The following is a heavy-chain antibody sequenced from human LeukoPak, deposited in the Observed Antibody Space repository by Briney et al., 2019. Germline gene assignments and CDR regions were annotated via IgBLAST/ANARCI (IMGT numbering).Heavy chain of an antibody. Sequence: ASVKVSCKASGYTFTSYYMHWVRQAPGQGLEWMGIINPSGVSTSYAQKFQGRVTMTRDTSTSTVYMELSSLRSEDTAVYYCARRYFDYPLAFDIWGQGTMVTVSS. CDR2: INPSGVST. D-gene: IGHD3-9*01. J-gene: IGHJ3*02. V-gene: IGHV1-46*03. CDR1: GYTFTSYY. CDR3: ARRYFDYPLAFDI.